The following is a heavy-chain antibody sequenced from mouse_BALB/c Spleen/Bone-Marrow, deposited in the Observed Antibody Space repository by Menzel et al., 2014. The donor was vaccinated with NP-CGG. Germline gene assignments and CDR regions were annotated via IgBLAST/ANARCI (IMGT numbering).Heavy chain of an antibody. CDR3: ARVWYFDY. V-gene: IGHV5-6-3*01. Sequence: EVQLVEPGGGLVQPGGSLKLSCAASGFTFSSYGMSWVRQTPDKRLELVATINSNGGSTYYPDSVKGRFTISRDNAKNTLYLQMSSLKSEDTAMYYCARVWYFDYWGQGTSLTVSS. J-gene: IGHJ2*03. CDR2: INSNGGST. CDR1: GFTFSSYG.